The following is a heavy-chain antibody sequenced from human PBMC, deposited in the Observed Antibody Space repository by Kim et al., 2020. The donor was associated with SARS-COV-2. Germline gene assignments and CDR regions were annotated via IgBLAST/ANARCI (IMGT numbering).Heavy chain of an antibody. CDR1: GFTFSTYP. CDR2: IGSGSRTI. D-gene: IGHD1-26*01. J-gene: IGHJ4*02. CDR3: AAGLLHGI. V-gene: IGHV3-48*02. Sequence: GGSLRLSCAASGFTFSTYPMNWVRQAPGKGLEWVSYIGSGSRTIYYADSVKGRFTISRDNAKNSLYLQMNSLRDEDTAVYYCAAGLLHGIWGQGTLVTVSS.